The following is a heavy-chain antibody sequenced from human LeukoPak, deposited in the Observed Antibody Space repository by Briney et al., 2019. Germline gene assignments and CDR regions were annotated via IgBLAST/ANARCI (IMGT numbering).Heavy chain of an antibody. D-gene: IGHD1-26*01. CDR3: ARGYSVTYYPDY. CDR1: GFSFNTYA. J-gene: IGHJ4*02. Sequence: GGSLRLSCAASGFSFNTYAMHWVRQPPGKGLEWVAFISYDGGSKYYADSVKGRLTISRDNSKNTLYLQMNSLRAEDTAVYYCARGYSVTYYPDYWGQGTLVTVSS. CDR2: ISYDGGSK. V-gene: IGHV3-30-3*01.